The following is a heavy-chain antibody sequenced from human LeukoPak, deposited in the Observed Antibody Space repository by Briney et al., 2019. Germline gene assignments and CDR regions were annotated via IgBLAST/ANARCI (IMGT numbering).Heavy chain of an antibody. J-gene: IGHJ6*02. CDR3: TKVVSGGGNFVMDV. CDR2: ISGSGGST. CDR1: GFTFSSYA. Sequence: GGSLRLSCAASGFTFSSYAISWVRQAPGKGLEWVSAISGSGGSTYYADSVKGRFTISRDNSKNTLYLQMNSLRAEDTAVYYCTKVVSGGGNFVMDVWGQGTTVTVSS. D-gene: IGHD2-15*01. V-gene: IGHV3-23*01.